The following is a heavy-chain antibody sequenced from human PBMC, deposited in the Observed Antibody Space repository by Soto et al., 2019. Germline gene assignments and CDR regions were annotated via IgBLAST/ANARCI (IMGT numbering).Heavy chain of an antibody. CDR1: GDSINSGDHF. CDR3: ATTNGAYSYDSSS. CDR2: IYYIGAT. V-gene: IGHV4-31*03. J-gene: IGHJ5*02. Sequence: QVQLQESGPGLVKPSQTLSLTCSVSGDSINSGDHFWTWIRQKSGKGLEWIGYIYYIGATYYNPSLKTRVSISIDKSKSHFSLKLSSVTAADTAVYYCATTNGAYSYDSSSWGQGTLVTVSS. D-gene: IGHD3-22*01.